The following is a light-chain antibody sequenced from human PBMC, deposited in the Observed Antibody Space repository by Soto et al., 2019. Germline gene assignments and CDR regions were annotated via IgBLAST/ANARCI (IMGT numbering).Light chain of an antibody. J-gene: IGLJ2*01. CDR2: LNSDGSH. V-gene: IGLV4-69*01. Sequence: QPVLTQSPSASASLGASVKLTCILSSGHTTYAIAWHQQQPEKGPRYLMNLNSDGSHSKGDGIPDRFSGFSSGAERYLIISSLQSEDEADYYCQTWGTGSVVFGGGTKVTVL. CDR1: SGHTTYA. CDR3: QTWGTGSVV.